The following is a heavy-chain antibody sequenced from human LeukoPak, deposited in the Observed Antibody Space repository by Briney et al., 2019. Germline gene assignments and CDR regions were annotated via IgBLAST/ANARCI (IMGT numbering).Heavy chain of an antibody. D-gene: IGHD3-22*01. J-gene: IGHJ4*02. CDR2: ISGSGGST. CDR3: AKSSYYDTSGYYREYYFDY. CDR1: GFTFSSCA. Sequence: ESGGSLRLSCAASGFTFSSCAMSWVRQAPGKGLEWVSAISGSGGSTYYADSVKGRFTISRDNSKNTLYLQMNSLRAEDTALYYCAKSSYYDTSGYYREYYFDYWGQGALVTVSS. V-gene: IGHV3-23*01.